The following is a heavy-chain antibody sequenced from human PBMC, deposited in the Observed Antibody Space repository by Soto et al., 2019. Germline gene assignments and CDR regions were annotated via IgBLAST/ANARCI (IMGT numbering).Heavy chain of an antibody. V-gene: IGHV1-46*01. CDR3: ARGFYSTSWYFLFDF. CDR1: GYTFIDHY. Sequence: ASVKVSCKASGYTFIDHYIHWVRQAPGQGLEWMGMLNPSGGGASYAQKFQGRVTMTRDTSTSTVYMELSGLTSEDTAVYYCARGFYSTSWYFLFDFWGQGTLLTVSS. J-gene: IGHJ4*02. CDR2: LNPSGGGA. D-gene: IGHD6-13*01.